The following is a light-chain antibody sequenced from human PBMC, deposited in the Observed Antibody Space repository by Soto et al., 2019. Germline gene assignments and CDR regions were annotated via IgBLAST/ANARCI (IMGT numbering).Light chain of an antibody. CDR3: SSYTSSSTLLYV. CDR2: DVS. CDR1: SSDVGGYNY. J-gene: IGLJ1*01. V-gene: IGLV2-14*01. Sequence: QSALTQPASVSGSPGQSITISCTGTSSDVGGYNYVSWYQQHPGKAPKLMIYDVSNRPSGVSNRFSGSKSGNTASLTISGLHADDEADYYCSSYTSSSTLLYVFGTGTKVTVL.